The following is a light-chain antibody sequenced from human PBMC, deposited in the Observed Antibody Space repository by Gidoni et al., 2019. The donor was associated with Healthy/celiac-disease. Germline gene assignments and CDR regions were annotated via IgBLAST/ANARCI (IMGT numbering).Light chain of an antibody. CDR2: KAS. CDR1: QSISSW. CDR3: QQYNSYPYT. Sequence: DIQMTQYPSTLSASVGDRVTITCRASQSISSWLAWYQQKPGKAPKLLIYKASSLKSGVPSRFSGSGSGTEFTLTISSLQSDDFATYYCQQYNSYPYTFGQGTKLEIK. V-gene: IGKV1-5*03. J-gene: IGKJ2*01.